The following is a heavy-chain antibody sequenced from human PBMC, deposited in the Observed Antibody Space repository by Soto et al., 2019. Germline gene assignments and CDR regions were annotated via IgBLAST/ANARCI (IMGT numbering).Heavy chain of an antibody. V-gene: IGHV1-2*04. Sequence: ASVKVSCTASGYTFTGYYMHWVRQAPGQGLEWMGWINPNSGGTNYAQKFQGWVTMTRDTSISTAYMELSRLRSDDTAVYYCARMVDSSSSPYYYYGMDVWGQGTTVTVSS. D-gene: IGHD6-6*01. CDR1: GYTFTGYY. J-gene: IGHJ6*02. CDR2: INPNSGGT. CDR3: ARMVDSSSSPYYYYGMDV.